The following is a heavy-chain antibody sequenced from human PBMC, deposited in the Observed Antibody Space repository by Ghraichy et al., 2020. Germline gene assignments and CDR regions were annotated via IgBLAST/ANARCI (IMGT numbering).Heavy chain of an antibody. V-gene: IGHV4-61*01. Sequence: SETLSLTCTVSGGSVSSGSYYWSWIRQPPGKGLEWIGYIYYSGSTNYNPSLKSRVTISVDTSKNQFSLKLSSVTAADTAVYYCATYSGYDHAFDIWGQGTMVTVSS. CDR3: ATYSGYDHAFDI. D-gene: IGHD5-12*01. CDR2: IYYSGST. J-gene: IGHJ3*02. CDR1: GGSVSSGSYY.